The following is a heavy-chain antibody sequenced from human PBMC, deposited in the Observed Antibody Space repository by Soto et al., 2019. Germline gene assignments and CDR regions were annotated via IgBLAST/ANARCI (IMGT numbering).Heavy chain of an antibody. CDR1: GGTFSSYT. CDR2: IIPILGIA. J-gene: IGHJ4*02. Sequence: QVQLVQSGAEVKKPGSSVKVSCKASGGTFSSYTISWVRQAPGQGLEWMGRIIPILGIANYAQKFQGRVTITGDKSTSTAYMELSSLRSEDTAVYYCARAPQYYYPFDYWGQGTLVTVSS. CDR3: ARAPQYYYPFDY. V-gene: IGHV1-69*02. D-gene: IGHD3-10*01.